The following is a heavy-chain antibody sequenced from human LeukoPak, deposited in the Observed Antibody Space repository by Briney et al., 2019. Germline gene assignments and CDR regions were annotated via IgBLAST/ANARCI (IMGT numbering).Heavy chain of an antibody. J-gene: IGHJ3*02. Sequence: ASAKVSCKASGYTLTIYGISWVRQAHGEGLEWMGWISAYNGNTNYAQKLQGRVTMTTDTFTSTAYMELRSLRSEDTAVYYCARGEGERTGLLIRFKAFDIWGQGTMVTVSS. CDR2: ISAYNGNT. CDR3: ARGEGERTGLLIRFKAFDI. CDR1: GYTLTIYG. D-gene: IGHD3-9*01. V-gene: IGHV1-18*01.